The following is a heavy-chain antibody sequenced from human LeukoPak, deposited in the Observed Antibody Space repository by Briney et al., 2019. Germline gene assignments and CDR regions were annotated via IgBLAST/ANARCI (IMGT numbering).Heavy chain of an antibody. Sequence: PGGSLRLSCAASGLTVSSNYMSWVRQAPGKGLEWVSIIYSGGSTYYADSVKGRFTISRDNSKNTLYLQMNSLRAEDTAIYYCTRDRQRVLDYWGQGTLVTVSS. CDR3: TRDRQRVLDY. J-gene: IGHJ4*02. D-gene: IGHD2-8*01. CDR2: IYSGGST. V-gene: IGHV3-66*01. CDR1: GLTVSSNY.